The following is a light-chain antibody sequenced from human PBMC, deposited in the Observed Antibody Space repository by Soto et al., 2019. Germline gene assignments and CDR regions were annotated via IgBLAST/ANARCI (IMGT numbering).Light chain of an antibody. CDR2: AAS. CDR3: QQSYSTPLYT. V-gene: IGKV1-39*01. CDR1: QSISSY. Sequence: DIQMTQSPSSLSASVGDRVTITCRASQSISSYLNWYQQKPEKAPKLLIYAASSLQSGVPSRFSGSGSGTDFTLTISSLQPEEFATYYYQQSYSTPLYTLGQGNKLVIK. J-gene: IGKJ2*01.